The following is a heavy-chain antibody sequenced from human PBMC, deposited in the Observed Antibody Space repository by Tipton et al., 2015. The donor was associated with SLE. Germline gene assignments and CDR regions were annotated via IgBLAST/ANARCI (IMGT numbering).Heavy chain of an antibody. Sequence: GSLRLSCAASGFTFSSYDMNWVRQAPGKGLEWVSYITGSGSTSYYADSVKGRFTISRDNAKKSLYLQMNSLRAEDTAIYYCVREKELRLGEFSYFYFDQWGQGTLVTVSS. CDR2: ITGSGSTS. D-gene: IGHD3-16*02. V-gene: IGHV3-48*03. CDR1: GFTFSSYD. J-gene: IGHJ4*02. CDR3: VREKELRLGEFSYFYFDQ.